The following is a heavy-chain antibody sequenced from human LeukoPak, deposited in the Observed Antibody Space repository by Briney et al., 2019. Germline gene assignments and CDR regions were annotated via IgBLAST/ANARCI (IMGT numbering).Heavy chain of an antibody. CDR1: GDSTSSGGYY. CDR3: ARARGSSSWGEIDY. D-gene: IGHD6-13*01. J-gene: IGHJ4*02. V-gene: IGHV4-31*03. Sequence: SSETLSLTCTVSGDSTSSGGYYWSWIRQHPGKGLEWIGYIYYSGSTYYNPSLKSRVSISVDTSKNQFSLKLTSVTAADTAVCHCARARGSSSWGEIDYWGQGTLVTVSS. CDR2: IYYSGST.